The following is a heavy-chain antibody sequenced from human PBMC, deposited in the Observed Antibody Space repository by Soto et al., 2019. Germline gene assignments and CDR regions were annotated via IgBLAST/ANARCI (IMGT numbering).Heavy chain of an antibody. CDR2: FYYSGST. D-gene: IGHD6-19*01. J-gene: IGHJ4*02. Sequence: QVQLQESGPGLVKPSETLSLTCTVSGGSISSYYWSWIRQPPGKGLEWIGCFYYSGSTNYNPSLKSRVTISVDTSKKQFSLKLSSVTAADTAVYYCARGGWKLFGYWGQGTLVTVSS. CDR3: ARGGWKLFGY. CDR1: GGSISSYY. V-gene: IGHV4-59*01.